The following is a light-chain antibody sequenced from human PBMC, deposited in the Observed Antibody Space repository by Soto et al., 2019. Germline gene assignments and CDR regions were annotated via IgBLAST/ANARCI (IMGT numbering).Light chain of an antibody. V-gene: IGKV3-20*01. Sequence: LSLSPGERATLSCRASQSVSNDFLAWYQQKPGQAPRLLIYGASTRATDVPDRFSGSGSGADFTLSISRLEPEDFAVYYCQQYGSSPPRTFGQGTKVDIK. CDR3: QQYGSSPPRT. CDR2: GAS. J-gene: IGKJ1*01. CDR1: QSVSNDF.